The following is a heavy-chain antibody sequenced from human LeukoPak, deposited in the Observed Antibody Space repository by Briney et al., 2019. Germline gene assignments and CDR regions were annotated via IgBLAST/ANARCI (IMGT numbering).Heavy chain of an antibody. D-gene: IGHD4-17*01. Sequence: GGSLRLSCAASGFTFSSYGMHWVRQAPGKGLEWVAVISYDGSNKYYADSVKGRFTISRDNSKNTLYLQMNSLRAEDTAVYYCAKDLTGGVTTPSDYWGQGTLVTVSS. CDR1: GFTFSSYG. V-gene: IGHV3-30*18. CDR3: AKDLTGGVTTPSDY. J-gene: IGHJ4*02. CDR2: ISYDGSNK.